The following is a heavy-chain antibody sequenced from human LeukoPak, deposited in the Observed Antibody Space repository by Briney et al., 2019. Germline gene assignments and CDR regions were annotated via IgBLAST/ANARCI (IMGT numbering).Heavy chain of an antibody. Sequence: GRSLRLSCAASGFTFSSYGMHWVRQAPGKGLEWVAVISYDGSNKYYADSVKGRFTISRDNSKNTLYLQMNSLRAEDTAVYYCARVGAATPSGAFDIWGQGTMVTVSS. D-gene: IGHD1-26*01. V-gene: IGHV3-30*03. CDR3: ARVGAATPSGAFDI. J-gene: IGHJ3*02. CDR2: ISYDGSNK. CDR1: GFTFSSYG.